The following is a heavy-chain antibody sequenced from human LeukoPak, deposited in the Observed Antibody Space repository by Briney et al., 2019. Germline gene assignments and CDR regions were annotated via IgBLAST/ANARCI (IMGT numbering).Heavy chain of an antibody. Sequence: SETLSLTCTVSGGSISSYYWSWIRQPPGKGLEWIGYIYYSGSTNYNPSLKSRVTISVDTSKNQFSLKLSSVTAADTAVYYCARGPPTTVTTLYLRYWGQGTLVTVSS. V-gene: IGHV4-59*01. CDR2: IYYSGST. CDR3: ARGPPTTVTTLYLRY. J-gene: IGHJ4*02. D-gene: IGHD4-17*01. CDR1: GGSISSYY.